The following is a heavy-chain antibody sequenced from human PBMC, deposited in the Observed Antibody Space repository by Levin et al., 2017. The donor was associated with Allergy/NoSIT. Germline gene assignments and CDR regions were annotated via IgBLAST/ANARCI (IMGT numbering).Heavy chain of an antibody. V-gene: IGHV3-49*04. CDR3: ARGGPPNYDYNWGSYRDWYFDY. J-gene: IGHJ4*02. Sequence: GESLKISCTGSGFTFGDYAMSWVRQAPGKGLEWVGFIRNKAHGGTTEYAASVKGRLTISRDDSKSIDYLQMNSLKTEDTSVYFCARGGPPNYDYNWGSYRDWYFDYWGQGTLVTVSS. CDR2: IRNKAHGGTT. D-gene: IGHD3-16*02. CDR1: GFTFGDYA.